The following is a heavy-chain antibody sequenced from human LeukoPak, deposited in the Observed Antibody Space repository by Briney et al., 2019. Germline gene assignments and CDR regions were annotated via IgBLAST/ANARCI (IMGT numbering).Heavy chain of an antibody. CDR1: GFTFSSYG. Sequence: GGSLRLSCAASGFTFSSYGMTWVRQAPGRGLEWVSGISGSGGSTYYADSVKGRFTISRDNSKNTLYLQMNSLRAEDTAVYYCAKPYYYDDYFDYWGQGTLVTVSS. D-gene: IGHD3-22*01. CDR2: ISGSGGST. J-gene: IGHJ4*02. V-gene: IGHV3-23*01. CDR3: AKPYYYDDYFDY.